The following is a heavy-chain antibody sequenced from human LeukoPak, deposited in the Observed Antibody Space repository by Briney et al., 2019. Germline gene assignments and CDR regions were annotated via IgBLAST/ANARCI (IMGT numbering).Heavy chain of an antibody. CDR1: GGSISSYY. J-gene: IGHJ4*02. Sequence: KPSETLSLTWTVSGGSISSYYWSWIRQPPGKGLEWIGYIYYSVSTNYNPSLKSRVTISVDTSKNQFSLKLSSVTAADTAVYYCARVGCSGGSCYSGGRLFFDYWGQGTLVTVSS. D-gene: IGHD2-15*01. CDR3: ARVGCSGGSCYSGGRLFFDY. CDR2: IYYSVST. V-gene: IGHV4-59*01.